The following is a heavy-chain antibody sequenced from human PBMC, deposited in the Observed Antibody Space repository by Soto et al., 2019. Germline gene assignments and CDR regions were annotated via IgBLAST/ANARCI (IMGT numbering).Heavy chain of an antibody. CDR1: GGSFSGYY. V-gene: IGHV4-34*01. J-gene: IGHJ5*02. Sequence: PSETLSLTCAVYGGSFSGYYWTWIRQPPGQGLEWIGEINHRRSTSYNPSLKRRVTMSIDTSKNQFSLHLSSVTAADTAVYYCVRSLGWRQYSWFDPWGQGVPVTVSS. CDR2: INHRRST. D-gene: IGHD3-16*01. CDR3: VRSLGWRQYSWFDP.